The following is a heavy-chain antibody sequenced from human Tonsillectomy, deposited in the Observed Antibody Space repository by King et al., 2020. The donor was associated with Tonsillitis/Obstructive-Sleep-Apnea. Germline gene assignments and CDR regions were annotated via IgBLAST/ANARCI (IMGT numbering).Heavy chain of an antibody. CDR2: ISYDGSNK. Sequence: VQLVESGGGVVQPGRSLRLSCAASGFTFSSYAMHWVRQAPGKGLEWVAVISYDGSNKYYADSVKGRFTISRDNSKNTLYLQMNSLRAEDTAVYYCAEWGVTTGGYYFDYWGQGALVTVSS. CDR3: AEWGVTTGGYYFDY. V-gene: IGHV3-30*04. CDR1: GFTFSSYA. D-gene: IGHD4-17*01. J-gene: IGHJ4*02.